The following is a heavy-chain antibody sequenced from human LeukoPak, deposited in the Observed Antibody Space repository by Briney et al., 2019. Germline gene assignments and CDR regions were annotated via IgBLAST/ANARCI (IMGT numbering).Heavy chain of an antibody. CDR2: IKQDGSEK. V-gene: IGHV3-7*01. CDR3: ARDRGITGTTTMDV. J-gene: IGHJ6*03. D-gene: IGHD1-7*01. CDR1: GFTFSSYW. Sequence: GGSLRLSCAASGFTFSSYWMSWVRQAPGKGLEWVANIKQDGSEKYYVDSVKGRFTISRDNAKSSLYLQMSSLRAEDTAVYYCARDRGITGTTTMDVWGKGTTVTVSS.